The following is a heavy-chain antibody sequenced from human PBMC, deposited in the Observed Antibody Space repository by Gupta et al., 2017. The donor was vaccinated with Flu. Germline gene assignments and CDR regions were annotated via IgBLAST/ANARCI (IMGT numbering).Heavy chain of an antibody. CDR3: ARDLNWDSY. J-gene: IGHJ4*01. CDR1: GFRFSRYW. V-gene: IGHV3-7*01. Sequence: EVRLVESGGGLVQLGGSWRHSWESSGFRFSRYWMTWVRQAPGKGLVWVASINPDGSETYYVDSVKGRFTISRDNAHNSLYLHMNSLRAEYTALFYCARDLNWDSYWGHGTLVTVSS. D-gene: IGHD1-7*01. CDR2: INPDGSET.